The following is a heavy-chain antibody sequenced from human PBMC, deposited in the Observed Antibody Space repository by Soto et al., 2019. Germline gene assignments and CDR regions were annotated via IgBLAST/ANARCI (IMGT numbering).Heavy chain of an antibody. J-gene: IGHJ4*02. CDR3: ARTTVTTSGVTASKLDY. Sequence: PSETLSLTCTVSGGSVSSGSYYWSWIRQPPGKGLEWIGYIYYSGSTNYNPSLKSRVTISVDTSKNQFSLKLSSVTAADTAVYYCARTTVTTSGVTASKLDYWGQGTLVTVSS. CDR1: GGSVSSGSYY. D-gene: IGHD4-17*01. V-gene: IGHV4-61*01. CDR2: IYYSGST.